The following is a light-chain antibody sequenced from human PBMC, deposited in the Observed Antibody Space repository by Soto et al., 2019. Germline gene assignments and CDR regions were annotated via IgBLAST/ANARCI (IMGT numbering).Light chain of an antibody. J-gene: IGLJ3*02. Sequence: QSALTQPRSVSGSPGQSVTISCTGTSSDVGGYNYVSWYQQHPGKAPKLMMYDVSKRPSGVPDRFSGSKSGNTASLTSSGLQAEDEADYYCCSSAGTYTSVFGGGTKLTVL. CDR3: CSSAGTYTSV. CDR2: DVS. V-gene: IGLV2-11*01. CDR1: SSDVGGYNY.